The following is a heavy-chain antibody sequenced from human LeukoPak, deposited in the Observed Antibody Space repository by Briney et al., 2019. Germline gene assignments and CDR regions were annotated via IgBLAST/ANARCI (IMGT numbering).Heavy chain of an antibody. CDR2: INHSGST. Sequence: SETLSLTCAVYGGSFSGYYWSWIRQPPGKGLEWIGEINHSGSTNYNPSLKSRVTISVDTSKNQFSLKLSSVTAADTAVYYCASLEEGLSKHDAVDIWGQGTMVTVSS. CDR1: GGSFSGYY. D-gene: IGHD3-16*01. J-gene: IGHJ3*02. CDR3: ASLEEGLSKHDAVDI. V-gene: IGHV4-34*01.